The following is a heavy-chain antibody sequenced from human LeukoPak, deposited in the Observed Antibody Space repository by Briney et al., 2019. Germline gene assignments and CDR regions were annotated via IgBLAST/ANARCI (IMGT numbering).Heavy chain of an antibody. V-gene: IGHV1-2*02. J-gene: IGHJ4*02. CDR3: ARDRGDY. CDR1: GYTFTVYY. CDR2: INPNSGGT. Sequence: GPSVNVSCKASGYTFTVYYMHWVRQAPGQGLEWMGWINPNSGGTNYAQKFQGRVTMTRDTSISTAYMELSRLRSADTAVYYCARDRGDYWGQGTLVTVSS. D-gene: IGHD3-10*01.